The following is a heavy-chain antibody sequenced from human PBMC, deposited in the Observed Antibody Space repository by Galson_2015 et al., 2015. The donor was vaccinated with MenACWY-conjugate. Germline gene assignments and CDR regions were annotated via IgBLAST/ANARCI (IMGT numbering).Heavy chain of an antibody. Sequence: PLRLSCAASGLSFSNYWMHWVRQAPGKGLVWVSRINSDGTTTNYADSVKGRFTISRDNAKNTLYLQMNSLRAEDTAVYYCARRTLSGVYYYFDSWGQGTLVTVSS. J-gene: IGHJ4*02. D-gene: IGHD5/OR15-5a*01. CDR3: ARRTLSGVYYYFDS. CDR1: GLSFSNYW. V-gene: IGHV3-74*01. CDR2: INSDGTTT.